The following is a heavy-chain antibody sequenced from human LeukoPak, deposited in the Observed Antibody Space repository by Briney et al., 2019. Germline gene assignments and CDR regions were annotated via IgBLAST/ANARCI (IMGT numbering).Heavy chain of an antibody. J-gene: IGHJ4*02. CDR2: IYYGGST. Sequence: PSETLSLTCSVSGGSISSSGYYWGWIRQPPGKGLEWIGNIYYGGSTYYNASLKSRVTISVDTSKNQFSLKLSSVTAADTAVYYCARDVYYYDSSGYHLFDYWGQGTLVTVSS. CDR1: GGSISSSGYY. CDR3: ARDVYYYDSSGYHLFDY. D-gene: IGHD3-22*01. V-gene: IGHV4-39*07.